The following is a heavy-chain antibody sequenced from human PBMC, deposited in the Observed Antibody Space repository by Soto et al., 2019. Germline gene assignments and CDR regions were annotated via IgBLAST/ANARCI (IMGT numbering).Heavy chain of an antibody. CDR1: GFTFSSYG. CDR2: IWYDGSNK. J-gene: IGHJ4*02. V-gene: IGHV3-33*06. D-gene: IGHD4-17*01. Sequence: TGGSLRLSCAASGFTFSSYGMHWVRQAPGKGLEWVAVIWYDGSNKYYADSVKGRFTISRDNSKNTLYLQMNSLRAEDTAVYYCANPIPYGDYERYYFDYWGQGTLVTVSS. CDR3: ANPIPYGDYERYYFDY.